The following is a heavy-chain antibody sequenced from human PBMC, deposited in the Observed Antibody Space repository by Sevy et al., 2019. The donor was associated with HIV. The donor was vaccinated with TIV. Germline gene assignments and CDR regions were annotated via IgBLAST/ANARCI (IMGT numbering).Heavy chain of an antibody. Sequence: GGSLRLSCAASGFTFSDYYMSWIRQATGKGLEWVSYISSSGSTIYYADSVKGRFTISRDNAKNSLYLQMNSLRAEDTAVYYCARENYYGSGSYARPSYYYYYMDVWGKGTTVTVSS. D-gene: IGHD3-10*01. CDR1: GFTFSDYY. V-gene: IGHV3-11*04. CDR3: ARENYYGSGSYARPSYYYYYMDV. CDR2: ISSSGSTI. J-gene: IGHJ6*03.